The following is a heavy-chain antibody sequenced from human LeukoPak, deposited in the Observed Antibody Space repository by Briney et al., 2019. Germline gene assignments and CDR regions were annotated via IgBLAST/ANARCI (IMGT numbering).Heavy chain of an antibody. V-gene: IGHV4-30-4*08. D-gene: IGHD3-22*01. CDR3: AKRWLRNAFDI. J-gene: IGHJ3*02. CDR2: IYYSGST. CDR1: GGSISSGDFY. Sequence: PSETLSLTCTVSGGSISSGDFYWSWIRQPPGKGLEWIGYIYYSGSTYYNPSLKSRVTISVDTSKNQFSLKLSSVTAADTAVYACAKRWLRNAFDICGQGTMVTVSS.